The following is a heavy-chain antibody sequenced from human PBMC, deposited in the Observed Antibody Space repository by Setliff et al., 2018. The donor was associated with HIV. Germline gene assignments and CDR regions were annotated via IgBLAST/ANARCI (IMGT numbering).Heavy chain of an antibody. D-gene: IGHD5-12*01. CDR3: ARWKSSGYNYFDY. Sequence: SETLSLTCAVYGGSFSGYYWSWIRQPPGKGLEWIGEINHSGSTNFNPSLKSRVTISVDKSKNHFSLKLNSVTAADTAVYYCARWKSSGYNYFDYLGQGTLVTVSS. J-gene: IGHJ4*02. CDR2: INHSGST. V-gene: IGHV4-34*01. CDR1: GGSFSGYY.